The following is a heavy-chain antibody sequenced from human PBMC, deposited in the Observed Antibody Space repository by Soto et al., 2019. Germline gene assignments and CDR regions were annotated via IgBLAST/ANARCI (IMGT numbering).Heavy chain of an antibody. Sequence: GGSLRLSCAASGFTFSDYYMSWIRQAPGKGLEWVSYISSSGSTIYYADSVKGRFTISRDNTKNSLYLQMNSLRAEDTAVYYCAKIWYQLPTYYFDYWGQGTLVTVSS. CDR2: ISSSGSTI. D-gene: IGHD2-2*01. CDR3: AKIWYQLPTYYFDY. CDR1: GFTFSDYY. V-gene: IGHV3-11*01. J-gene: IGHJ4*02.